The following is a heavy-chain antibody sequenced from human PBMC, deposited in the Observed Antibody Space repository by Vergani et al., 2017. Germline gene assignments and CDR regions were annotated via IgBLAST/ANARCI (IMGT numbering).Heavy chain of an antibody. CDR1: GGSMSGYY. D-gene: IGHD5-18*01. Sequence: QVQLQESGPGLVKPSETLSLTCTVSGGSMSGYYWSWIRQPPGKGLEWIGYIYYSGSSNYNPSLKSRVTISGDTSKNQFSLKLSSVTAADTAVYYCARXRGYTFGYRAFDIWGQGTLVTVSS. J-gene: IGHJ3*02. V-gene: IGHV4-59*01. CDR3: ARXRGYTFGYRAFDI. CDR2: IYYSGSS.